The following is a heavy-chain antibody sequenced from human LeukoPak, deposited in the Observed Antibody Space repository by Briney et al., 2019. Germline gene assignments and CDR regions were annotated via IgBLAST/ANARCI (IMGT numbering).Heavy chain of an antibody. CDR2: MYHSGST. Sequence: SETLSLTCTVSGYSISSGHYWGWIRHPPGKGLEWIGSMYHSGSTYYNPPLKSRVTISEDTSKNQFSLKLRSVTAADTAVYYCARGPRFGELLWHWFDPWGQGTLVTVSS. D-gene: IGHD3-10*01. V-gene: IGHV4-38-2*02. CDR1: GYSISSGHY. CDR3: ARGPRFGELLWHWFDP. J-gene: IGHJ5*02.